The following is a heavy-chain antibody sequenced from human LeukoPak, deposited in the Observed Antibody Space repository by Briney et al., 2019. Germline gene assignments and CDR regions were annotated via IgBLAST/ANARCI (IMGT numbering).Heavy chain of an antibody. D-gene: IGHD3-10*01. J-gene: IGHJ3*02. CDR1: GYAFDNYW. CDR3: ARPMVRGVIHAFDI. V-gene: IGHV5-51*01. CDR2: IYPGDSGT. Sequence: GESLKISCRVSGYAFDNYWIGWVRQVSGKGLEWMGIIYPGDSGTRYSPSFQGQVTISADKSISTAYLQWSSLKASDTAMYYCARPMVRGVIHAFDIWGQGTMVTVSS.